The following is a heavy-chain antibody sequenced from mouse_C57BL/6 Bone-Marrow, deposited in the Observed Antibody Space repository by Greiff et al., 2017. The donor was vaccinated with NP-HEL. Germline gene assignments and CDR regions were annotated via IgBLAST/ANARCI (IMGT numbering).Heavy chain of an antibody. Sequence: VQLVESGAELVRPGTSVKMSCKASGYTFTNYWIGWAKQRPGHGLEWIGDIYPGGGYTNYNEKFKGKATLTADKSSSTAYMQFSSLTSEDSAIYYCARGGYFDVWGTGTTVTVSS. CDR1: GYTFTNYW. CDR2: IYPGGGYT. V-gene: IGHV1-63*01. CDR3: ARGGYFDV. J-gene: IGHJ1*03.